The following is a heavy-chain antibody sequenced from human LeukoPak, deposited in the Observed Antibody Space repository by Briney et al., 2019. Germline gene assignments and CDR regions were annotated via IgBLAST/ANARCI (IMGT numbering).Heavy chain of an antibody. CDR3: AKGGDYYQGMDV. D-gene: IGHD3-10*01. Sequence: SETLSLTCTVSGAPINDYYWNWVRQPAGKGLXXIGRILGSGSTNYSPSLKSRVTMTVDTSKNQLSLKVMSVTAADTAVYYCAKGGDYYQGMDVWGQGTTVSVSS. J-gene: IGHJ6*02. V-gene: IGHV4-4*07. CDR2: ILGSGST. CDR1: GAPINDYY.